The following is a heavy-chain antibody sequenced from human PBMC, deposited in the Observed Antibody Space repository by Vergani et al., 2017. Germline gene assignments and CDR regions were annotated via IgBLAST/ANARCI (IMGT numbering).Heavy chain of an antibody. CDR3: ARERNAYYDFWSGYYTQYYFDY. CDR1: GFTFDDYG. J-gene: IGHJ4*02. Sequence: EVQLVESGGGVVRPGGSLRLSCAASGFTFDDYGMSWVRQAPGKGLEWGSGINWYGGSTGYADSVKGRFTISRDNAKNSLYLQMNSLRAEDTALYYCARERNAYYDFWSGYYTQYYFDYWGQGTLVTVSS. D-gene: IGHD3-3*01. V-gene: IGHV3-20*04. CDR2: INWYGGST.